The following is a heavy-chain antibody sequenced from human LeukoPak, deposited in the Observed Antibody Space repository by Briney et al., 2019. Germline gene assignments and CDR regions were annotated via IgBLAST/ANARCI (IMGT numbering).Heavy chain of an antibody. Sequence: SETLSLTCAVSGYSISSGYYWGWIRQPPGKGLEWIGSIYHSGSTYYNPSLKSRVTISVDTSKNQFSLKLSSVTAADTAVYYWARHHLGIGGVVMDDAFDIWGQGTMVTVSS. CDR3: ARHHLGIGGVVMDDAFDI. CDR1: GYSISSGYY. D-gene: IGHD3-3*01. V-gene: IGHV4-38-2*01. CDR2: IYHSGST. J-gene: IGHJ3*02.